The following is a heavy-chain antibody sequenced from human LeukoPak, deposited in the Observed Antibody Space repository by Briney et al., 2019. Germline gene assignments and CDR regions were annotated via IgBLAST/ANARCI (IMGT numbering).Heavy chain of an antibody. Sequence: ASVKVSCKASGYIFTSYYIHWVRQAPGQGLEWMGIINPSGGSTSYAQKFQGRVTMTRDTSTSTVYMELSSLRSEDTAVYFCARGRGQQLTLFYYYGLDVWGQGTTVTVSS. J-gene: IGHJ6*02. CDR3: ARGRGQQLTLFYYYGLDV. D-gene: IGHD6-13*01. CDR2: INPSGGST. V-gene: IGHV1-46*01. CDR1: GYIFTSYY.